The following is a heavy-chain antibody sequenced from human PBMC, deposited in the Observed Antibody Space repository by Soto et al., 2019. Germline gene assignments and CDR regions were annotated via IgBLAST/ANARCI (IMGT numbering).Heavy chain of an antibody. CDR1: GYTFTSYG. J-gene: IGHJ6*02. Sequence: GASVKVSCKASGYTFTSYGISWVRQAPGQGLEWMGWISAYNGNTNYAQKLQGRVTMTTDTSTSTAYMELRSLRSDDTAVYYCARDPETRSGYYGMDVWGQGTTVTVSS. D-gene: IGHD1-1*01. V-gene: IGHV1-18*04. CDR3: ARDPETRSGYYGMDV. CDR2: ISAYNGNT.